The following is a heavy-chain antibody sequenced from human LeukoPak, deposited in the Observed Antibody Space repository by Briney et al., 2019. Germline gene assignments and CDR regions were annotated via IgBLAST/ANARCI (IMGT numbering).Heavy chain of an antibody. CDR2: ISGSGGST. V-gene: IGHV3-23*01. J-gene: IGHJ4*02. D-gene: IGHD6-6*01. CDR3: AKDRTGSSSVERD. CDR1: GFTFSSYA. Sequence: GGSLGLSCAASGFTFSSYAMSWVRQAPGKGLEWVSAISGSGGSTYYADSVKGRFTISRDNSKNTLYLQMNSLRAEDTAVYYCAKDRTGSSSVERDWGQGTLVTVSS.